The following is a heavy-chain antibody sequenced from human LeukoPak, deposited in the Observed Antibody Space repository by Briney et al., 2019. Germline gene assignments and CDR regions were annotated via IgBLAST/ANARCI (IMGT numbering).Heavy chain of an antibody. CDR2: ISTSSSAI. J-gene: IGHJ6*03. V-gene: IGHV3-48*01. CDR1: GFTFSSYS. D-gene: IGHD3-3*01. Sequence: GGSLRLSCAASGFTFSSYSMNWVRQAPGKGLEWISCISTSSSAIYYADSVKGRFTISRDNAKNSLYLQMNSLRAEDTAVYYCARVLWSGYYYYMDVWGKGTTVTVSS. CDR3: ARVLWSGYYYYMDV.